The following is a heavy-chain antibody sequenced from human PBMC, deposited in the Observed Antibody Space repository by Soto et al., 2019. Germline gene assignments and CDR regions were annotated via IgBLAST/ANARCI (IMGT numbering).Heavy chain of an antibody. J-gene: IGHJ3*01. Sequence: GGSLRLSCAASGFTFSSYAMSWVRQGPGRGLEWVTLISGSGGVTDYADSVKGRFTVSRDNSKNTMYLELNSLTAGDTAIYYCAKIHSGSSEDAFDVWGQGTVVTVSS. CDR2: ISGSGGVT. D-gene: IGHD6-19*01. CDR1: GFTFSSYA. CDR3: AKIHSGSSEDAFDV. V-gene: IGHV3-23*01.